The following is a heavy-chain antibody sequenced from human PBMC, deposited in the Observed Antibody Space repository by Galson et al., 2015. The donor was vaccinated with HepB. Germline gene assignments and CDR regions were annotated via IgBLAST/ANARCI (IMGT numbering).Heavy chain of an antibody. CDR2: INAGNGNT. Sequence: SVKVSCKASGYTFTSYAMHWVRRAPGQRLEWMGWINAGNGNTKYSQKFQGRVTITRDTSASTAYMELSSLRSEDTAVYYCARGQEDQIGFDYWGQGTLVTVSS. CDR3: ARGQEDQIGFDY. J-gene: IGHJ4*02. D-gene: IGHD2-15*01. V-gene: IGHV1-3*01. CDR1: GYTFTSYA.